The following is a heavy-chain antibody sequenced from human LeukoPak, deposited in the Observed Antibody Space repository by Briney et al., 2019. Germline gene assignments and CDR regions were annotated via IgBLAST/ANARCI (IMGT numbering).Heavy chain of an antibody. D-gene: IGHD3-10*01. Sequence: PGRSLRLSCTASGFTFGDYVMSWVRQAPGKGLEWVGFIRSKAYGGTTEYAASVKGRFTISRDDSKSIAYLQMNILKTEDTAVCYCSRGYYYGSGTPVWFDPWGQGTLVTVSS. CDR1: GFTFGDYV. V-gene: IGHV3-49*04. CDR2: IRSKAYGGTT. CDR3: SRGYYYGSGTPVWFDP. J-gene: IGHJ5*02.